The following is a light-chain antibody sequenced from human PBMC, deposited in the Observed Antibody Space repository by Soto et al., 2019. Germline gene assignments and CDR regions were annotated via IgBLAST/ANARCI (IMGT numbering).Light chain of an antibody. V-gene: IGLV1-40*01. Sequence: QSVLTQAPSVSGAPGQRVTISCTGSSSNIGAGYDVHWYQQLPGTAPKLLIYGNSNRPSGVPDRFSGSKSDTSASLAITGLQAEDEADYYCQSYDSSLSGSWVFGGGTKLTVL. J-gene: IGLJ3*02. CDR1: SSNIGAGYD. CDR2: GNS. CDR3: QSYDSSLSGSWV.